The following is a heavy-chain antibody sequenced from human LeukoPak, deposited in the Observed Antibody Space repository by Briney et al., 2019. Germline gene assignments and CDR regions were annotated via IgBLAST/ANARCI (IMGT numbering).Heavy chain of an antibody. V-gene: IGHV1-69*04. CDR1: GGTFSSYA. D-gene: IGHD2-21*02. CDR2: IIPIFGIA. Sequence: ASVKVSCKASGGTFSSYAISWVRQAPGQGLEWMGRIIPIFGIANYAQKFQGRVTITADKSTSTAYMELSSLRSEDTAVYYCARDQVGKVVTALDYWGQGTLVTVSS. CDR3: ARDQVGKVVTALDY. J-gene: IGHJ4*02.